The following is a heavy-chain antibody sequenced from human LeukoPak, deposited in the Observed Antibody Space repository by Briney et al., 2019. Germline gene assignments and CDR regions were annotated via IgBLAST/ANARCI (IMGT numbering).Heavy chain of an antibody. D-gene: IGHD5-18*01. J-gene: IGHJ6*02. CDR1: GFTFSSYS. CDR2: ISSSSSYI. CDR3: ARVEVDTAMVPDYYYYGMDV. Sequence: GGSLRLSCAASGFTFSSYSMNWVRQAPGKGLEWVSSISSSSSYIYYADSVKGRFTISRDNAKNSLYLQMNSLRAEDTAVYYCARVEVDTAMVPDYYYYGMDVWGQGTTVTVSS. V-gene: IGHV3-21*01.